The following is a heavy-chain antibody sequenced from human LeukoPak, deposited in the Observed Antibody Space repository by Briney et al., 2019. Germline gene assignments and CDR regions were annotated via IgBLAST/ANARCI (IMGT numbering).Heavy chain of an antibody. V-gene: IGHV1-18*01. Sequence: VASVKVSCKASGYAFTNYGVGWPRLAPGQGLQWLGWISTFNGNTNYAQIVQDRVTMTTDTSTNTAYLELRSLRSDDTAVYYCARRHLIGNGYFDHWGQGTLVTVSS. CDR1: GYAFTNYG. D-gene: IGHD1-1*01. CDR2: ISTFNGNT. CDR3: ARRHLIGNGYFDH. J-gene: IGHJ4*02.